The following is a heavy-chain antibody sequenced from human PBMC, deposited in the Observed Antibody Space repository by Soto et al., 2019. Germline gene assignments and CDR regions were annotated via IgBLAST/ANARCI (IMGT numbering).Heavy chain of an antibody. J-gene: IGHJ4*02. CDR2: ISGSGAST. D-gene: IGHD3-10*01. CDR1: GFTFSNYA. V-gene: IGHV3-23*01. Sequence: EVQLLESGGGLVQPGGSLRLSCAASGFTFSNYAMSWVRQAPGKGLEWVSAISGSGASTYYADSVKARFTISRDNSKNTRYLQMNSLRAEDTAVYYCAKAFGSGSYYNSEWGQGTLVTVSS. CDR3: AKAFGSGSYYNSE.